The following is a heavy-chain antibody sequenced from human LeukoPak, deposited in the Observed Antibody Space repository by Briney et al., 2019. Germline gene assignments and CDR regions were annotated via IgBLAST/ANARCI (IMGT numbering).Heavy chain of an antibody. D-gene: IGHD2-2*01. CDR1: GGSISSSSYY. Sequence: TSETLSLTCTVSGGSISSSSYYWGWIRQPPGKGLEWIGSIYYSGSTYYNPSLKSRVTISVDTSKNQFSLRLSSVTAADTAVYYCARGFGPDIVVVPAAPHYYYGMDVWGQGTTVTVSS. V-gene: IGHV4-39*07. J-gene: IGHJ6*02. CDR3: ARGFGPDIVVVPAAPHYYYGMDV. CDR2: IYYSGST.